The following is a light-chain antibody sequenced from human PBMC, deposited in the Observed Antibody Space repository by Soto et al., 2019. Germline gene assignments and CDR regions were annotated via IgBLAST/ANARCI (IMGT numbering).Light chain of an antibody. CDR3: QQYGSSPRRYT. CDR1: QSVSSSY. Sequence: EIVWTQSPGTLSLSPGERATLSCRASQSVSSSYLAWYQQKPGQAPRLLIYGASSRATGIPDRFSGSGSGTDFTLTISRLEPEDFAVYYCQQYGSSPRRYTFGQGTKLEIK. CDR2: GAS. V-gene: IGKV3-20*01. J-gene: IGKJ2*01.